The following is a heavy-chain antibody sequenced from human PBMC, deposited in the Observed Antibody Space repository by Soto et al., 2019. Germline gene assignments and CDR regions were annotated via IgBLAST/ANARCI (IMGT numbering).Heavy chain of an antibody. Sequence: LSLTCTVPCCSISSSSYYWVLIRQPPAKGLEPILSLYYIVSTYYNPPLKRRVTISVDTSKNQFSLKLSSVTPADTAGYYCATQPSRIGAAGTPSRPKWFDTWGQGTLVTVSS. V-gene: IGHV4-39*01. CDR3: ATQPSRIGAAGTPSRPKWFDT. CDR2: LYYIVST. CDR1: CCSISSSSYY. D-gene: IGHD6-13*01. J-gene: IGHJ5*02.